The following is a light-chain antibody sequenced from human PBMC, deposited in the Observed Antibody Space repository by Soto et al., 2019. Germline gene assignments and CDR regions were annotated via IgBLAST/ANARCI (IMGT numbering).Light chain of an antibody. CDR2: EDN. J-gene: IGLJ2*01. CDR3: QSYDSSNHKVV. CDR1: SGSIASNY. Sequence: NFMLTQPHSVSESPGKTVTISCTRSSGSIASNYVQWYQQRPGSAPTTVIYEDNQRPSGVPDRFSGSIDSSSNSASLTISGLKTEDEAAYYCQSYDSSNHKVVFGGGTQLTVL. V-gene: IGLV6-57*04.